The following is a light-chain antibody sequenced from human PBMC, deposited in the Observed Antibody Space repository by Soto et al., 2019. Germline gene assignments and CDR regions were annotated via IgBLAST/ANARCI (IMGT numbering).Light chain of an antibody. J-gene: IGKJ4*01. CDR3: QQYNDWPRST. Sequence: IGMTQSPVTLSVSPGERVTLSCRASQRVASDLAWYQQKPGQAPSLLIYGVYTRASGVPARFSGSGSGAAFALTISSLQTDDFAIYYCQQYNDWPRSTFGGGTRVEIK. CDR1: QRVASD. V-gene: IGKV3-15*01. CDR2: GVY.